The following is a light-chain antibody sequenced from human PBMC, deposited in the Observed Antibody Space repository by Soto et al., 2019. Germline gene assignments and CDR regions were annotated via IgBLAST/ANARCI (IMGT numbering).Light chain of an antibody. Sequence: QSVLTQPASVSGSPGQSITISCIGTSSDVGGYNYVSWYQQHPGKAPKLMIFEVTDRPSGISIRFSGSKSGNTASLTISGLQAEDEAHYYCSSYTSSSSVVFGGGTKVTVL. J-gene: IGLJ2*01. CDR1: SSDVGGYNY. V-gene: IGLV2-14*01. CDR2: EVT. CDR3: SSYTSSSSVV.